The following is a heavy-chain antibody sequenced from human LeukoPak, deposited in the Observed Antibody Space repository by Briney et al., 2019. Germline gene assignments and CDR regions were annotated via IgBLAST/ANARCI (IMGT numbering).Heavy chain of an antibody. V-gene: IGHV3-33*01. CDR3: ARDRIYHYFDY. J-gene: IGHJ4*02. CDR2: IWYDGSNK. D-gene: IGHD5/OR15-5a*01. Sequence: GGSLRLSCAASGFTFSSYGMHWVRQAPGKGLEWVAVIWYDGSNKYYADSVKGRFTISRDNSKNTLYLQMSSLRAEDTAVYYCARDRIYHYFDYWGQGTLVAVSS. CDR1: GFTFSSYG.